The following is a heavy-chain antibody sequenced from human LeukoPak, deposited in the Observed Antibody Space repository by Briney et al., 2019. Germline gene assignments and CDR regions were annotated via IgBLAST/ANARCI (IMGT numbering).Heavy chain of an antibody. Sequence: GGSLRLSCATSGFNFNDYGMSWVRQAPGKGLEWVSAISGSGGSTYYADSVKGRFTISRDNSKNTLYLQMNSLRAEDTAVYYCAKASYGSGSSNWFDPWGQGTLVTVSS. D-gene: IGHD3-10*01. CDR1: GFNFNDYG. J-gene: IGHJ5*02. CDR2: ISGSGGST. CDR3: AKASYGSGSSNWFDP. V-gene: IGHV3-23*01.